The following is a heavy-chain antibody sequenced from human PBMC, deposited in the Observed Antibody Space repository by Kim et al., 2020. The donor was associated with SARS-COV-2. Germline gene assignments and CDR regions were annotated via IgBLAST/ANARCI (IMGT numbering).Heavy chain of an antibody. V-gene: IGHV5-10-1*01. Sequence: GESLKISCKGSGYSFTSYWISWVRQMPGKGLEWMGRIDPSDSYTNYSPSFQGHVTISADKSISTAYLQWSSLKASDTAMYYCARGYGGNSLDFDYWGQGTLVTVSS. CDR3: ARGYGGNSLDFDY. CDR2: IDPSDSYT. D-gene: IGHD4-17*01. CDR1: GYSFTSYW. J-gene: IGHJ4*02.